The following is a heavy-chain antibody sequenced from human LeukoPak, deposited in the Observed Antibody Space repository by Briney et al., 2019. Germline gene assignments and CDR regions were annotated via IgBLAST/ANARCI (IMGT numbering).Heavy chain of an antibody. CDR2: IKSKTDGGTT. CDR3: TTDSSYGDPTHWDY. V-gene: IGHV3-15*01. Sequence: GGSVRLSCAASGFTFSNAWMSWVRQAPGKGLEWVGRIKSKTDGGTTDYAAPVKGRFTISRDDSKNTLYLQMNSLKTEDTAVYYCTTDSSYGDPTHWDYWGQGTLVTVSS. J-gene: IGHJ4*02. CDR1: GFTFSNAW. D-gene: IGHD4-17*01.